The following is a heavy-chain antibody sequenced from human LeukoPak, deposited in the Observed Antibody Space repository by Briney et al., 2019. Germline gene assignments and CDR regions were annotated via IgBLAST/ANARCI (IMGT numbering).Heavy chain of an antibody. D-gene: IGHD1-26*01. Sequence: GGSLRLSCAAFGFTFSSYSMNWVRQAPGKGLEWVSSISSSSSYVYYADSVKGRFTISRDNAKNSLYLQMNSLRAEDTAVYYCAKKVVVGATSPYSDFQDWGQGTLVTVSS. J-gene: IGHJ1*01. CDR3: AKKVVVGATSPYSDFQD. V-gene: IGHV3-21*01. CDR2: ISSSSSYV. CDR1: GFTFSSYS.